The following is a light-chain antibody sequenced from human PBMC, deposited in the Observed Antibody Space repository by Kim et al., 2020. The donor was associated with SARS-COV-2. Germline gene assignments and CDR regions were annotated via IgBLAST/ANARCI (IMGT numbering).Light chain of an antibody. Sequence: SYELTQPPSVSVAPGKTARITCGGNNIGSKSVHWYQQKPGQAPVLVIYYDNDRPSGIPERFSGSNSGNTATLTVSRVEAGDEADYYCQVWDSRSDHRVFGGGTQLTVL. CDR1: NIGSKS. CDR3: QVWDSRSDHRV. CDR2: YDN. V-gene: IGLV3-21*04. J-gene: IGLJ3*02.